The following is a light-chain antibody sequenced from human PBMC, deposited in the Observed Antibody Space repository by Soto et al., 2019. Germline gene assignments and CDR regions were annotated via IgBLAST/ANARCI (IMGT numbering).Light chain of an antibody. V-gene: IGKV1-39*01. CDR3: QQSYSTPFN. CDR1: QSISNY. J-gene: IGKJ3*01. CDR2: AAS. Sequence: DIQMTQSPSSQSASVGDRVTMTCRASQSISNYLNWFQQKPGKAPKLLIYAASNLQSGVPSRFSGSGSGTEFTLTISSPQPEDFATYYCQQSYSTPFNFGPGTKVDIK.